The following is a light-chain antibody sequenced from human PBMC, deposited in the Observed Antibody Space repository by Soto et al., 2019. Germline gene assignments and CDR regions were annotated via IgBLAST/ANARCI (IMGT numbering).Light chain of an antibody. CDR1: SSNIGRSY. V-gene: IGLV1-47*01. J-gene: IGLJ2*01. Sequence: QSVLTQPPSASGTPGQRVTISCSGSSSNIGRSYVFWYKQLPGTAPRLLIYRNNQRPSGVPDRFAGSKSGTGASLAISGLRSDDEAVYSCAAWDDSLSGVVFGGGTKLTVL. CDR2: RNN. CDR3: AAWDDSLSGVV.